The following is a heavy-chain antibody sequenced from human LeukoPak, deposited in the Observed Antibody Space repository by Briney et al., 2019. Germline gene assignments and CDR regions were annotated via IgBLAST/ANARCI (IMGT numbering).Heavy chain of an antibody. CDR3: ARVVVRYFASFFDY. CDR2: TYYRGST. Sequence: SSETLSLTCTVSGGSISSYYWSWIRQPPGKGLEWIGYTYYRGSTNYNPSLKSRVTISVDTSKKQFSLKLSSVTAADTAVYYCARVVVRYFASFFDYWGQGTLVTVSS. V-gene: IGHV4-59*01. D-gene: IGHD3-9*01. J-gene: IGHJ4*02. CDR1: GGSISSYY.